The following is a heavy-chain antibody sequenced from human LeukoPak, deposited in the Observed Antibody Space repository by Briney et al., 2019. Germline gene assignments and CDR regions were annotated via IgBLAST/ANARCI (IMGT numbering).Heavy chain of an antibody. CDR1: GFTFSNAW. CDR3: TTNAYYDVLTGCLTDFDY. V-gene: IGHV3-15*01. J-gene: IGHJ4*02. CDR2: IKRKTDGGTT. Sequence: GGSLRLSCAVSGFTFSNAWMSWVRQAPGKGLEWVGRIKRKTDGGTTDYAAPVKGRFTISRDDSTNTLYLQMDSLKTEDTAVYYCTTNAYYDVLTGCLTDFDYWGQGTLVTVSS. D-gene: IGHD3-9*01.